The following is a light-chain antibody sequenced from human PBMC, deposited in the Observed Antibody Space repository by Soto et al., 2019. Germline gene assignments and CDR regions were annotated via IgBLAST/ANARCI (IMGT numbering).Light chain of an antibody. CDR1: SSNIGSNT. V-gene: IGLV1-44*01. Sequence: QAVVTQPPSASGTPGQRVTISCSGSSSNIGSNTVNWYQRLPGTAPKLLIYTTYQRPSGVPDRFSGSKSGTSASLAISGLQSEDEADYYCAAWDDDLIGTVFGGGTKLTVL. CDR3: AAWDDDLIGTV. J-gene: IGLJ2*01. CDR2: TTY.